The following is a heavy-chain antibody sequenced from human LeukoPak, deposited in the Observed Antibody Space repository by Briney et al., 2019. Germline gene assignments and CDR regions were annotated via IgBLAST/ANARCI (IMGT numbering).Heavy chain of an antibody. D-gene: IGHD1-26*01. CDR1: GFTFDDYG. CDR2: INWNGSGA. CDR3: ASAPARWELLPEKAFDI. V-gene: IGHV3-20*04. Sequence: GGSLRLSCAASGFTFDDYGMSWVRQVPGKGLEWVSGINWNGSGAGYADSVKGRFTISRDNAKNSLYLQMNSLRAEDTAVYYCASAPARWELLPEKAFDIWGQGTMVTVSS. J-gene: IGHJ3*02.